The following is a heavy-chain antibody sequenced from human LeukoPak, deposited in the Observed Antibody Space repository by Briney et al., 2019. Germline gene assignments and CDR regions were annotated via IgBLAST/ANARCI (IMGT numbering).Heavy chain of an antibody. CDR2: IGSSGSDT. V-gene: IGHV3-11*06. D-gene: IGHD3-9*01. Sequence: PGGSLRLSCAASGFTFSDYYMSWIRQAPGKGLEWVSYIGSSGSDTIYADSVKGRFTTSRDNAKNSLYLQMNSLRDEDTAVYYCARTDILTGYLTFDYWGQGTLVTVSS. J-gene: IGHJ4*02. CDR3: ARTDILTGYLTFDY. CDR1: GFTFSDYY.